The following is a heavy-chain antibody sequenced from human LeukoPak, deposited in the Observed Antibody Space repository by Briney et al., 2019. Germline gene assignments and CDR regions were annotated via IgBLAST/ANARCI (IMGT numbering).Heavy chain of an antibody. CDR2: IYSGGST. Sequence: GGSLRLSRAASRFTVSSNYMSWVRQAPGKGVEWVSVIYSGGSTYYADSVKGRFTISRDNSKNTLYLQMNSLRAEDTAVYYCARDPPNSRPWGQGTLVTVSS. CDR1: RFTVSSNY. V-gene: IGHV3-66*01. J-gene: IGHJ5*02. D-gene: IGHD5-18*01. CDR3: ARDPPNSRP.